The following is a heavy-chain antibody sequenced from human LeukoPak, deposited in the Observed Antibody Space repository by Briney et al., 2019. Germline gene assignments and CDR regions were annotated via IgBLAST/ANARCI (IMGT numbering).Heavy chain of an antibody. J-gene: IGHJ4*02. CDR1: GASISSGDYH. CDR3: ARQSSGSKFDY. D-gene: IGHD1-26*01. Sequence: SETLSLTCTVSGASISSGDYHWNWIRQPPGKGLEWIGFIHDSGSTYYNPSLKSRVTISVDTSKNQFSLKLSSVTAADTAVYYCARQSSGSKFDYWGQGTLVTVSS. V-gene: IGHV4-30-4*01. CDR2: IHDSGST.